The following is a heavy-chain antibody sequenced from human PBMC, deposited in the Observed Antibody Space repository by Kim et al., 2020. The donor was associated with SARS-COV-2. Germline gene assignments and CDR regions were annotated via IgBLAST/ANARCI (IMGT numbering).Heavy chain of an antibody. CDR1: GYTFTSYG. CDR2: ISAYNGNT. CDR3: ARDRLAVTTFGHDAFDI. V-gene: IGHV1-18*01. D-gene: IGHD4-17*01. Sequence: ASVKVSCKASGYTFTSYGISWVRQAPGQGLEWMGWISAYNGNTNYAQKLQGRVTMTTDTSTSTAYMELRSLRSDDTAVYYCARDRLAVTTFGHDAFDIWGQGTMVTVSS. J-gene: IGHJ3*02.